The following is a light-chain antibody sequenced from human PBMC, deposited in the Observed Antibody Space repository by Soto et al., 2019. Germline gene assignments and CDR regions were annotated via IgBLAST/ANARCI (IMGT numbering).Light chain of an antibody. CDR3: LQHNNFRP. Sequence: DIQMTQSPSSLSASVGDRVTITCRASQDIRSDLGWYQQKPGKAPKRMIYAASSLQSGVPSRFIGSGSWTEFNLTISSLHAEDFATYYCLQHNNFRPFGQGTKVESK. J-gene: IGKJ1*01. V-gene: IGKV1-17*01. CDR1: QDIRSD. CDR2: AAS.